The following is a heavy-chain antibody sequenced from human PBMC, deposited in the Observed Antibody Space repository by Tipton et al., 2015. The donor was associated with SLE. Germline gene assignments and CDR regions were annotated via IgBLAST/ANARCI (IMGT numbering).Heavy chain of an antibody. CDR3: ARSYGSGSGAFDI. Sequence: LRLSCTVSGGSISSHYWSWIRQPPGKGLEWIGYIYYSGSTNYNPSLQSRVTISVDTSKNQFSLKLSSVTAADTAVYYCARSYGSGSGAFDIWGQGTMVTVSS. CDR2: IYYSGST. J-gene: IGHJ3*02. D-gene: IGHD3-10*01. CDR1: GGSISSHY. V-gene: IGHV4-59*11.